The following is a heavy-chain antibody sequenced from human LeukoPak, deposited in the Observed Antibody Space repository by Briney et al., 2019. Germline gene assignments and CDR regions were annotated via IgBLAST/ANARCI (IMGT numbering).Heavy chain of an antibody. CDR2: ISYDESNK. CDR3: AKDFAFSYYYDSSGPIDY. V-gene: IGHV3-30*18. J-gene: IGHJ4*02. D-gene: IGHD3-22*01. CDR1: GFTFSSYG. Sequence: GGSLRLSCAASGFTFSSYGMHWVRQAPGKGLEWVAVISYDESNKYYADSVKGRFTISRDNSKNTLYLQMNSLRAEDTAVYYCAKDFAFSYYYDSSGPIDYWGQGTLVTVSS.